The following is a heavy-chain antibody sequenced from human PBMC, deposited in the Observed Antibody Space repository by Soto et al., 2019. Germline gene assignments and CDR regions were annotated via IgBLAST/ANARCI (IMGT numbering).Heavy chain of an antibody. CDR2: IYYSGST. V-gene: IGHV4-59*04. D-gene: IGHD3-3*01. CDR1: GGSISSYY. CDR3: ARRRYDFWSGYSNYYYYYGMDV. J-gene: IGHJ6*02. Sequence: SETLSLTCTVSGGSISSYYWSWIRQPPGKGLEWIGIIYYSGSTYYNPSLKSRVTISVDTSKNQFSLNLSSVTAADTAVYYCARRRYDFWSGYSNYYYYYGMDVWGQGTTVTVSS.